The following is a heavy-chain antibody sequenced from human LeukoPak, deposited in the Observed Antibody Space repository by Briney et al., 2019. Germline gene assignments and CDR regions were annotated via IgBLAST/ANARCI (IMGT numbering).Heavy chain of an antibody. D-gene: IGHD6-6*01. Sequence: GRSLRLSCPASGFTFSSYGMHWVRQAPGKGLEWVAVISYDGSNKYYADSVKGRFTISRDNSKNTLYLQMNSLRAEDTAVYYCAKVPPRYSSSPGYWGQGTLVTVSS. CDR3: AKVPPRYSSSPGY. CDR2: ISYDGSNK. V-gene: IGHV3-30*18. CDR1: GFTFSSYG. J-gene: IGHJ4*02.